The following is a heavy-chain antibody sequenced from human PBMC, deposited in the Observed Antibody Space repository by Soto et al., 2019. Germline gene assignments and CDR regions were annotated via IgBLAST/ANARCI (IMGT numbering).Heavy chain of an antibody. D-gene: IGHD3-9*01. CDR2: ISGSGGST. CDR3: AKVMRYFDWLFHDAFDI. Sequence: GGSLRLSCVASGFTFSSYAMSWVRQAPGKGLEWVSAISGSGGSTYYADSVKGRFTISRDNSKNTLYLQMNSLRAEDTAVYYCAKVMRYFDWLFHDAFDIWGQGTMVTVSS. J-gene: IGHJ3*02. CDR1: GFTFSSYA. V-gene: IGHV3-23*01.